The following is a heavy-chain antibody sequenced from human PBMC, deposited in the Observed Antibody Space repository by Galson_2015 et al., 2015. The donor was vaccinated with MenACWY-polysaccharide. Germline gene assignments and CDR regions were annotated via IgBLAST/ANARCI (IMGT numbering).Heavy chain of an antibody. CDR2: IKSKPNGGTI. D-gene: IGHD2-8*02. J-gene: IGHJ4*02. CDR3: STGDEHTTGFDY. CDR1: GFIFSNAW. V-gene: IGHV3-15*07. Sequence: SLRLSCAGSGFIFSNAWMNWVRQAPGKGLEWVGRIKSKPNGGTIEYAAPVKGRFTISRDDSKNTVYVQMNSLKTEDTAVYYCSTGDEHTTGFDYWGQGALVIVSS.